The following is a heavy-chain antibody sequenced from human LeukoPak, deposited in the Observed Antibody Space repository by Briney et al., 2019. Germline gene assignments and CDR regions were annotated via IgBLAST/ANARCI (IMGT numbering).Heavy chain of an antibody. CDR2: IYTSGST. D-gene: IGHD3-3*01. J-gene: IGHJ4*02. Sequence: KPSETLSLTCTVSGGSISSGSYYWSWIRQPAGKGLEWIGRIYTSGSTNYNPSLKSRVTISVDTSKNQFSLKLSPVTAADTAVYYCARDKGILGVGYYFDYWGQGTLVTVSS. V-gene: IGHV4-61*02. CDR3: ARDKGILGVGYYFDY. CDR1: GGSISSGSYY.